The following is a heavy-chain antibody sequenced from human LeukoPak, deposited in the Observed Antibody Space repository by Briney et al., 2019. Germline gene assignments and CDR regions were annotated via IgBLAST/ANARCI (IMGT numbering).Heavy chain of an antibody. CDR3: ARESLYDILTGPYYYYYGMDV. V-gene: IGHV1-18*01. D-gene: IGHD3-9*01. J-gene: IGHJ6*02. CDR2: ISAYNGNT. CDR1: GYTFTSYG. Sequence: ASVKVSCKASGYTFTSYGISWVRQAPGQGLEWMGWISAYNGNTNYAQKLQGRVTMTTDTSTSTAYMELRSLRSDDTAVYYCARESLYDILTGPYYYYYGMDVWGQGTTVTVSS.